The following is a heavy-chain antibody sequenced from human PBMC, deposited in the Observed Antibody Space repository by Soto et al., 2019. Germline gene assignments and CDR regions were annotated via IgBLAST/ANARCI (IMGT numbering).Heavy chain of an antibody. CDR2: IYHIGNT. J-gene: IGHJ4*01. CDR1: GDSIGSSTNS. D-gene: IGHD6-19*01. V-gene: IGHV4-39*01. Sequence: PSETLSLTCSVSGDSIGSSTNSWGWIRQPPGKGLEWIGTIYHIGNTYYNPTLKSRVAISVDMSKNQFSLRLNSVTAADTAVYYCVRHEWLKLWLVTEYCCHVALVTYSS. CDR3: VRHEWLKLWLVTEY.